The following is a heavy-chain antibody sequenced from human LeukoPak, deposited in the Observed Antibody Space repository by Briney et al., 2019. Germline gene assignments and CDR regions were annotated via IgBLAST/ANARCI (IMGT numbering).Heavy chain of an antibody. V-gene: IGHV4-39*01. CDR2: IYNSGTT. D-gene: IGHD3-22*01. CDR3: ASLGITMIVVVITEGAFDI. CDR1: GDSISSTSYY. J-gene: IGHJ3*02. Sequence: SETLSLTCTVSGDSISSTSYYWDWIRQPPGKGLEWIGSIYNSGTTYYNPSLKSRVTISVDTSKNQFSLKVSSVTAADTAVYYCASLGITMIVVVITEGAFDIWGQGTMVTVSS.